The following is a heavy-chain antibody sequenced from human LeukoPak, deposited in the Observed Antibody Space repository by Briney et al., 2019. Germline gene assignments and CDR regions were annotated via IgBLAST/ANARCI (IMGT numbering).Heavy chain of an antibody. CDR1: GYTFTSYA. Sequence: ASVKVSCKASGYTFTSYAMHWVRQAPGQRLEWMGWINAGNGNTKYSQKFQGRVTITRDTSASTAYMELSRLRSEDTAVYYCARDPALLWFGEIDYWGQGTLVTVSS. CDR2: INAGNGNT. V-gene: IGHV1-3*01. CDR3: ARDPALLWFGEIDY. D-gene: IGHD3-10*01. J-gene: IGHJ4*02.